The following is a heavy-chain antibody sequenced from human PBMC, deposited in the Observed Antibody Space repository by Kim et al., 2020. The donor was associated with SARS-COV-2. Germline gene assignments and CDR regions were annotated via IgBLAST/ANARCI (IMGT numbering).Heavy chain of an antibody. V-gene: IGHV4-34*01. CDR3: ARQGDSSGWYANGLDY. J-gene: IGHJ4*02. Sequence: SETLSLTCAVYGGSFSGYYWSWIRQPPGKGLEWIGEINHSGSTNYNPSLKSRVTISVDTSKNQFSLKLSSVTAADTAVYYCARQGDSSGWYANGLDYWGQGTLVTVSS. CDR2: INHSGST. D-gene: IGHD6-19*01. CDR1: GGSFSGYY.